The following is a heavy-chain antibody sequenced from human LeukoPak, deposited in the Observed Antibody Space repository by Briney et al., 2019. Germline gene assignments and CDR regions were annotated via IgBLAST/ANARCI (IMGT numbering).Heavy chain of an antibody. Sequence: SETLSLTCTVSGYSISSGYYWGWIRQPPGKGLEWIGCIYNSGSTYYNPFLKSRVTVSVDTSKNQFSLKLSSVTAADTAVYYCVRSSSSIFDYWGQGTLVTVSS. CDR3: VRSSSSIFDY. CDR2: IYNSGST. V-gene: IGHV4-38-2*02. D-gene: IGHD6-6*01. J-gene: IGHJ4*02. CDR1: GYSISSGYY.